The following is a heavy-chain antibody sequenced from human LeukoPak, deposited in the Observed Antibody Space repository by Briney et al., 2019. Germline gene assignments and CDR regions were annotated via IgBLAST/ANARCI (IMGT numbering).Heavy chain of an antibody. J-gene: IGHJ6*02. CDR2: TRNKANSYTT. V-gene: IGHV3-72*01. Sequence: PGGSLRLSCAASGFTFSDHYMDWVRQAPGKGLEWVGRTRNKANSYTTEYAASVKGRFTISRDDSKNSLYLQMNSLKTEDTAVYYCARGGYCSSTSCPDPLYYYYYGMDVWGQGTTVTVSS. D-gene: IGHD2-2*03. CDR1: GFTFSDHY. CDR3: ARGGYCSSTSCPDPLYYYYYGMDV.